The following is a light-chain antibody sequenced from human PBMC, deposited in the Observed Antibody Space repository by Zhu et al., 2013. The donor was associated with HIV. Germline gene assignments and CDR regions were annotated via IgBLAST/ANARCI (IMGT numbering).Light chain of an antibody. V-gene: IGKV1-5*03. J-gene: IGKJ4*01. CDR1: QSVRSW. Sequence: DVQMTQSPSTLSASVGDRVTITCRASQSVRSWLAWYQQKPGKPPKLLIYEASSLESGVPSRFSGSGSGTEFTLTISSLQPDDFATYFCQQYNSFLPTFGGGTKVEIK. CDR3: QQYNSFLPT. CDR2: EAS.